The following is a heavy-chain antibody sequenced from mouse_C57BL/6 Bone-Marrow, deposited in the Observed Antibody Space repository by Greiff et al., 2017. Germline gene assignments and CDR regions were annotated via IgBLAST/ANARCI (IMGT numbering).Heavy chain of an antibody. V-gene: IGHV1-19*01. CDR2: INPYNGGT. CDR1: GYTFTDYY. J-gene: IGHJ1*03. CDR3: ARWNGSSYDWYFDV. D-gene: IGHD1-1*01. Sequence: VQLQQSGPVLVKPGASVKMSCKASGYTFTDYYMNWVKQSHGKSLEWIGVINPYNGGTSYNQKFKGKATLTVDKSSSTAYMELNSLTSEDSAVYYGARWNGSSYDWYFDVWGTGTTVTVSS.